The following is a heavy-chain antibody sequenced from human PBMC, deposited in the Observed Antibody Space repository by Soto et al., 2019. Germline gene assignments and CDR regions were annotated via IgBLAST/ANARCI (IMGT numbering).Heavy chain of an antibody. CDR1: GYSFTGYS. CDR3: ARVSGIYYYGMDV. V-gene: IGHV4-34*01. D-gene: IGHD3-10*01. J-gene: IGHJ6*02. CDR2: INHSGST. Sequence: SETLSLTCALYGYSFTGYSWSWIRQPPGKGLEWIGEINHSGSTNYNPSLKSRVTISVDTSKNQFSLKLSSVTAADTAVYYCARVSGIYYYGMDVWGPGTTVT.